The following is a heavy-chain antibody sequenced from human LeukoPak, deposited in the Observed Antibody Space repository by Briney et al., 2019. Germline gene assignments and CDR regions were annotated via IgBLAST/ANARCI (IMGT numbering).Heavy chain of an antibody. V-gene: IGHV6-1*01. Sequence: SQTLSLTCAISGDSVSTVYSAWNWIRQSPSGGLEWLGRTYYRSKWNYDYAISVQSRITINPDTSKNQFSLQLNSVTPEGTAVYYCARDKYHLDYWGPGTLVTVSS. CDR2: TYYRSKWNY. CDR3: ARDKYHLDY. CDR1: GDSVSTVYSA. J-gene: IGHJ4*02. D-gene: IGHD2-2*01.